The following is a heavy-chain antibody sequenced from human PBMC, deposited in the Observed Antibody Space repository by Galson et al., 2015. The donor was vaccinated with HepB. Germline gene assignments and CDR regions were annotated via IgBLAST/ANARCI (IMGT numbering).Heavy chain of an antibody. V-gene: IGHV3-23*01. D-gene: IGHD2-15*01. J-gene: IGHJ3*02. CDR2: ISSNGRTT. Sequence: SLRLSCAVSNFTFSKYAINWVRQAPGKGLEWVSIISSNGRTTFSADSVKGRFTLSRDTSKNTVYLQMNSLGDEDTALYYCAKELRYFTGGSCRTEPFDIWGQGTLVTVSS. CDR1: NFTFSKYA. CDR3: AKELRYFTGGSCRTEPFDI.